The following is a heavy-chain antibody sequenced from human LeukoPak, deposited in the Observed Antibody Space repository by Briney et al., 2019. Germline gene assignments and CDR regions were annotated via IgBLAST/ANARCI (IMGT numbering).Heavy chain of an antibody. CDR3: ARTHYYDSSGYRLDAFDI. V-gene: IGHV4-34*01. J-gene: IGHJ3*02. CDR1: GGSISSYY. Sequence: SETLSLTCTVSGGSISSYYWSWIRQPPGKGLEWIGGINHSGSTNYNPSLKSRVTISVDTSKNQFSLKLSSVTAADTAVYYCARTHYYDSSGYRLDAFDIWGQGTMVTVSS. CDR2: INHSGST. D-gene: IGHD3-22*01.